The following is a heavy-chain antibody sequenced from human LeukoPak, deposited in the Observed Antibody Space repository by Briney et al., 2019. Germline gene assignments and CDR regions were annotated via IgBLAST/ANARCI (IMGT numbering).Heavy chain of an antibody. V-gene: IGHV3-30*18. J-gene: IGHJ4*02. CDR1: GFTFSSYG. Sequence: PGKSLRLSCAASGFTFSSYGMHWVRQAPGKGLEWVAVISYDGSNKYYADSVKGRFTISRDNSKNTLYLQMNSLRAEDTAVYYCAKDQGGDVDTRFDYWGQGTLVTVSS. CDR3: AKDQGGDVDTRFDY. D-gene: IGHD5-18*01. CDR2: ISYDGSNK.